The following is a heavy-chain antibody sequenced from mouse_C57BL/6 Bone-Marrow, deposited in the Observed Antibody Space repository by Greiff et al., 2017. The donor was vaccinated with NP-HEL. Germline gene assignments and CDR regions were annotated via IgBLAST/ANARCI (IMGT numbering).Heavy chain of an antibody. CDR1: GYTFTSYW. CDR3: ARGDITTVVATDFDY. CDR2: IDPNSGVT. D-gene: IGHD1-1*01. J-gene: IGHJ2*01. Sequence: QVQLQQPGAELVKPGASVKLSCKASGYTFTSYWMHWVKQRPGRGLEWIGRIDPNSGVTKYNEKFKSKATLTVDKPSSTAYMQLSSLTSEDSAVYYCARGDITTVVATDFDYWGQGTTLTVSS. V-gene: IGHV1-72*01.